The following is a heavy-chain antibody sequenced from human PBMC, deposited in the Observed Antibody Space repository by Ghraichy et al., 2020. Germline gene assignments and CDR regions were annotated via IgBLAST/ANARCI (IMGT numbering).Heavy chain of an antibody. CDR2: ISSSGSTI. CDR3: ARDGNDYYDSSGYFG. Sequence: GGSLRLSCAASGFTFSSYEMNWVRQAPGKGLEWVSYISSSGSTIYYADSVKGRFTISRDNAKNSLYLQMNSLRAEDTAVYYCARDGNDYYDSSGYFGWGQGTLVTVSS. D-gene: IGHD3-22*01. V-gene: IGHV3-48*03. J-gene: IGHJ4*02. CDR1: GFTFSSYE.